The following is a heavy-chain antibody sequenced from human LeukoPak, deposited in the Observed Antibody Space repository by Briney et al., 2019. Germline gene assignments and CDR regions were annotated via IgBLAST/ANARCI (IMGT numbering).Heavy chain of an antibody. CDR3: AKHGSGSYQGY. V-gene: IGHV4-4*02. D-gene: IGHD3-10*01. CDR2: IYHGGAA. CDR1: GASIGSETW. J-gene: IGHJ4*02. Sequence: SETLSLTCAVSGASIGSETWWNWVRQPPGKGLEWIGEIYHGGAANYNPSLKNRVIISLDKSKNQFFLELTSVTAADTAVYYCAKHGSGSYQGYWGQGTLVTVSS.